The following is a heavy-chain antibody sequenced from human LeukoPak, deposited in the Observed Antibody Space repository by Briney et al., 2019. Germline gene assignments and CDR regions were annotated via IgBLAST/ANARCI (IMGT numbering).Heavy chain of an antibody. V-gene: IGHV4-4*07. Sequence: PSDTLSLTCTVSRGAISDYFWTWVRQPAGKGLEWVGQIRASGDINYNPSLKSRVTLSLDTSKKHISLNLSSVTVADTAIYYCAKETPVYLATSGGHTFDPWGQGILVTVSS. J-gene: IGHJ5*02. CDR3: AKETPVYLATSGGHTFDP. CDR2: IRASGDI. CDR1: RGAISDYF. D-gene: IGHD3-10*01.